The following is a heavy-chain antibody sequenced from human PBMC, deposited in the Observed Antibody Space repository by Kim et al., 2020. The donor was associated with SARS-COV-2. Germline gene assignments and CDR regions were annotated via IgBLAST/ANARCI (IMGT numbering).Heavy chain of an antibody. CDR3: TTDENWNYGVGFDY. V-gene: IGHV3-15*01. CDR1: GFTFSNAW. D-gene: IGHD1-7*01. CDR2: IKSKTDGGTT. Sequence: GGSLRLSCAASGFTFSNAWMSWVRQAPGKGLEWVGRIKSKTDGGTTDYAAPVKGRFTISRDDSKNTLYLQMNSLKTEDTAVYYCTTDENWNYGVGFDYWGQGTLVTVSS. J-gene: IGHJ4*02.